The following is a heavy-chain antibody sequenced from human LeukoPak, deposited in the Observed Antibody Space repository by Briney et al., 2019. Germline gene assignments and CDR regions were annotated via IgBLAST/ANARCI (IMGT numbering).Heavy chain of an antibody. D-gene: IGHD5/OR15-5a*01. CDR3: ARVVSTVSRTFDY. J-gene: IGHJ4*02. CDR2: IYYSGST. CDR1: GGSISSYY. Sequence: SETLSLTCTVSGGSISSYYWSWIRQPPGKGLEWIGYIYYSGSTNYNPSLKSRVTISVDTSKNQFSLKLSSATAADTAVYYCARVVSTVSRTFDYWGQGTLVTVSS. V-gene: IGHV4-59*01.